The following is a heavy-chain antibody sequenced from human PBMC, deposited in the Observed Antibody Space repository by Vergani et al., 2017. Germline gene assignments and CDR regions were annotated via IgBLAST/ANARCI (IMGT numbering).Heavy chain of an antibody. D-gene: IGHD6-19*01. V-gene: IGHV1-2*02. CDR2: INPNSGGT. CDR1: GYTFTGYY. CDR3: ARAPSSSPFLAGSDY. J-gene: IGHJ4*02. Sequence: QVQLVQSGAEVKKPGASVKVSCKASGYTFTGYYMHWVRQAPGQGLEWMGWINPNSGGTNYAQKFQGRVTMTRDTSISTAYMELSSLRSEDTAVYYCARAPSSSPFLAGSDYWGQGTLVTVSS.